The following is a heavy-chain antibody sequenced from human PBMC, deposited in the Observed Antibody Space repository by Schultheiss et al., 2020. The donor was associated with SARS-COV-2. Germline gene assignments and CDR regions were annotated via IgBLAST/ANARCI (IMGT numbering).Heavy chain of an antibody. J-gene: IGHJ4*02. D-gene: IGHD3-22*01. CDR3: TTDPDSSGYYIDY. V-gene: IGHV3-48*03. CDR1: GFTFSSYE. CDR2: ISSSGSTI. Sequence: GGSLRLSCAASGFTFSSYEMNWVRQAPGKGLEWVSYISSSGSTIYYADSVKGRFTISRDNAKNSLYLQMNSLKTEDTAVYYCTTDPDSSGYYIDYWGQGTLVTVSS.